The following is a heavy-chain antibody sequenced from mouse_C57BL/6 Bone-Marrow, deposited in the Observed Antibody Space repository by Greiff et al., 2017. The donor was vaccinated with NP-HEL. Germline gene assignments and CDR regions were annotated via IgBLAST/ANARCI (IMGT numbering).Heavy chain of an antibody. V-gene: IGHV1-5*01. CDR3: TSTMATVVATDY. D-gene: IGHD1-1*01. Sequence: EVQLQQSGTVLARPGASVKMSCKTSGYTFTSYWMHWVKQRPGQGLEWIGAIYPGNSDTSYNQKFKGKAKLTAVTSASTAYMELSSLTNEDSAVYYCTSTMATVVATDYWGQGTTLTVSS. J-gene: IGHJ2*01. CDR1: GYTFTSYW. CDR2: IYPGNSDT.